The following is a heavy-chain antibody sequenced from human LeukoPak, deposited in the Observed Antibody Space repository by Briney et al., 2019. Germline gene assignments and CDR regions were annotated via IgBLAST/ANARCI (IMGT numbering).Heavy chain of an antibody. V-gene: IGHV3-48*03. CDR1: GFTFRRHE. CDR3: AKLAKYFFGSETFYFFEH. Sequence: GGSLRLSCAASGFTFRRHEMNWVRQAPGQGLEWVSYISGSGSTKYYADSVKGRFTISRDNGKNSLYLQVNSLRVEDTAVYYCAKLAKYFFGSETFYFFEHWGQGTPVTASS. D-gene: IGHD3-10*01. J-gene: IGHJ4*02. CDR2: ISGSGSTK.